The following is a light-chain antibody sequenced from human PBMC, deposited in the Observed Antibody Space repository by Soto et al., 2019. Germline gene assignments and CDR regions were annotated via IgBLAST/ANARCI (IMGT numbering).Light chain of an antibody. CDR1: SSDVGGYNY. CDR3: SSYTTSSTLV. J-gene: IGLJ1*01. CDR2: EVT. Sequence: SVLTQPASVSASPGQSVTISCAGTSSDVGGYNYVSWYQQRPGRAPKLMIYEVTYRPSGVSNRFSGSKSGNTASLTISGLQAEDEADYYCSSYTTSSTLVFGTGTKVTV. V-gene: IGLV2-14*01.